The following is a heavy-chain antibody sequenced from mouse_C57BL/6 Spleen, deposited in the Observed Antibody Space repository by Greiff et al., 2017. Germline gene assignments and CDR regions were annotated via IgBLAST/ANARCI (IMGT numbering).Heavy chain of an antibody. Sequence: LQESGPELVKPGASVKISCKASGYAFSSSWMNWVKQRPGKGLEWIGRIYPGDGDTNYNGKFKGKATLTADKSSSTAYMQLSSLTSEDSAVYFCARGTTVVSYWYFDVWGTGTTVTVSS. V-gene: IGHV1-82*01. CDR1: GYAFSSSW. CDR2: IYPGDGDT. CDR3: ARGTTVVSYWYFDV. J-gene: IGHJ1*03. D-gene: IGHD1-1*01.